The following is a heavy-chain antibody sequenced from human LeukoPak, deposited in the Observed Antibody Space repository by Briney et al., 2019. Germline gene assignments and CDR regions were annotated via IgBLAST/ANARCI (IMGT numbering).Heavy chain of an antibody. V-gene: IGHV1-18*04. D-gene: IGHD5-12*01. CDR1: GYTFTGYY. J-gene: IGHJ4*02. Sequence: ASVTVSFKASGYTFTGYYMHWVRQAPGQGLEWMGWISAYNGNTNYAQKLQGRVTMTTDTSTSTAYMELRSLRSDDTAVYYCARVEGLVATITLSSYYFDYWGQGTLVTVSS. CDR3: ARVEGLVATITLSSYYFDY. CDR2: ISAYNGNT.